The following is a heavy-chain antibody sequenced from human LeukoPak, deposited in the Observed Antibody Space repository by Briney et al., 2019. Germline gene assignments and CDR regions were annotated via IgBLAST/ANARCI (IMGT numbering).Heavy chain of an antibody. CDR3: ARGWTGDPAPYYFDY. CDR2: ITWNGGRR. D-gene: IGHD3/OR15-3a*01. V-gene: IGHV3-20*04. Sequence: GGSLRLSCVVSGFTFEDYGMSWVPQGPGKGPEWVSSITWNGGRRGYADSVKGRFTISRDNAKNSMYLQMNSLRAEDTALYYCARGWTGDPAPYYFDYWGQGTLVTVSS. CDR1: GFTFEDYG. J-gene: IGHJ4*02.